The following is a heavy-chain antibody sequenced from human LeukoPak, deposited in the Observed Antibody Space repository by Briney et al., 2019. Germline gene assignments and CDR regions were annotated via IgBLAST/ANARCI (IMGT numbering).Heavy chain of an antibody. CDR1: GFTVSSNY. Sequence: GGSLRLSCAASGFTVSSNYMSWVRQAPGKGLEWVSVIYSGGSTYYADSVKGRFTISRHNSKNTLYLQMNSLRAEDTAVYYCAREGGFGMRGYYFDYWGQGTLVTVSS. CDR3: AREGGFGMRGYYFDY. CDR2: IYSGGST. J-gene: IGHJ4*02. V-gene: IGHV3-53*04. D-gene: IGHD3-10*01.